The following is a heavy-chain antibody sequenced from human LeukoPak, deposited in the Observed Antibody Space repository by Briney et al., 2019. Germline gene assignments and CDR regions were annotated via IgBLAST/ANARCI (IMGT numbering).Heavy chain of an antibody. CDR3: ARVGWDIVVVVAATGAYYFDY. D-gene: IGHD2-15*01. CDR1: GFTFSSYW. V-gene: IGHV3-7*01. CDR2: IKQDGSEK. Sequence: GGSLRLSCAASGFTFSSYWMSWARQAPGKGLEWVANIKQDGSEKYYVDSVKGRFTISRDNAKNSLYLQMNSLRAEDTAVYYCARVGWDIVVVVAATGAYYFDYWGQGTLVTVSS. J-gene: IGHJ4*02.